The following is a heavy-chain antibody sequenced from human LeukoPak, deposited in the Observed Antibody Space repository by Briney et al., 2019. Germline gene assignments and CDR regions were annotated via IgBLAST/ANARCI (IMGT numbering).Heavy chain of an antibody. CDR1: GYTFTGYY. V-gene: IGHV1-2*02. Sequence: ASVKVSCKASGYTFTGYYMHWVRQAPGQGLEWMGWINPNSGGTNYAQKFQGRVTMTRDTSISTAYMELSRLRSDDTAVYYCARVPGITICGVGPIDIWGQGTMVTVSS. CDR2: INPNSGGT. J-gene: IGHJ3*02. D-gene: IGHD3-3*01. CDR3: ARVPGITICGVGPIDI.